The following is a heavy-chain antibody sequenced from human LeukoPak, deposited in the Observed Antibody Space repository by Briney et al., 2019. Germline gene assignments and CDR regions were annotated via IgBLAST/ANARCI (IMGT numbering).Heavy chain of an antibody. V-gene: IGHV3-74*01. Sequence: GGSLRLSCAASGFTFSSYAMHWVRQAPGKGLEWISRINSDGSSISYADSVKGRFTISRDNAKNTLYLQMNSLRAEDTAVYYCARDLATRQRTGLYDSWGQGALVTVSS. CDR3: ARDLATRQRTGLYDS. D-gene: IGHD3-16*02. J-gene: IGHJ4*02. CDR2: INSDGSSI. CDR1: GFTFSSYA.